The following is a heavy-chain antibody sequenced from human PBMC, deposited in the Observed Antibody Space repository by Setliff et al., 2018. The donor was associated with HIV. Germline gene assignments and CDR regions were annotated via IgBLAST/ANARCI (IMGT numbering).Heavy chain of an antibody. CDR3: ARGSPTAGDY. CDR1: GYTFTTYG. V-gene: IGHV1-8*02. Sequence: ASVKVSCKPSGYTFTTYGLSWVRQAPGQGLEWMGWMNPNSGNTGYAQNFQGRVTMTRNTSISTAYMELTSLRFEDTAVYYCARGSPTAGDYWGQGTVVTVSS. J-gene: IGHJ4*03. CDR2: MNPNSGNT.